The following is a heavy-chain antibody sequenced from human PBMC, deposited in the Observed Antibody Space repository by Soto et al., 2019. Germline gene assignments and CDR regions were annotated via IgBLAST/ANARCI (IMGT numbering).Heavy chain of an antibody. V-gene: IGHV4-59*08. CDR1: GDYINNYY. J-gene: IGHJ4*02. CDR2: IFYTGST. Sequence: SETLSLTCTVSGDYINNYYWSWIRQSPGKGLEMIGYIFYTGSTYYNPSLNSRVTISVDRSKNQFSLQLSSMTAADTAMYYCTRLTIMAEFDYRGQGKLVTVSS. CDR3: TRLTIMAEFDY. D-gene: IGHD3-16*01.